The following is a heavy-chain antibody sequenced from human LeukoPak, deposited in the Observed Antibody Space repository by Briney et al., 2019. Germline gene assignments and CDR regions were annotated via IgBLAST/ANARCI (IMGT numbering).Heavy chain of an antibody. CDR2: IYYSGTT. D-gene: IGHD3/OR15-3a*01. J-gene: IGHJ4*02. V-gene: IGHV4-59*01. CDR3: ARARRMDNFDY. Sequence: SETLSLTCTVSGDSISSYYWSWIRQSPGKGLEWIGYIYYSGTTNYNPSLKSRVTISVDTSKNQFSLKLSSVTAADTAVYYCARARRMDNFDYWGQGTLVTVSS. CDR1: GDSISSYY.